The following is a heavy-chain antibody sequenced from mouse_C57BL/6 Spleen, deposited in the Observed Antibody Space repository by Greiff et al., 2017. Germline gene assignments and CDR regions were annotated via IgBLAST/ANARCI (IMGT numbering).Heavy chain of an antibody. V-gene: IGHV5-6*01. J-gene: IGHJ1*03. Sequence: EVMLVESGGDLVKPGGSLKLSCAASGFTFSSYGMSWVRQTPDKRLEWVATISSGGSYTYYPDSVKGRFTISRDTAKNTLYLQMSSLKSEDTAMYYCAIKGYDYDGEYFDDWGTGTTVTVSS. CDR1: GFTFSSYG. CDR3: AIKGYDYDGEYFDD. CDR2: ISSGGSYT. D-gene: IGHD2-4*01.